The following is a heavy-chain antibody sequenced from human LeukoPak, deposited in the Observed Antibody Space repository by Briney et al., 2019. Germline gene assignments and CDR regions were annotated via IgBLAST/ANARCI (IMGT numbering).Heavy chain of an antibody. Sequence: GGSLRLSCTASGFTFGDYAMSWVRQAPGKGLEWVSGISWNSGSIGYADSVKGRFTISRDNAKNSLYLQMNSLRAEDTALYYCAKAGSYGAGREYYFDYWGQGTLVTVSS. V-gene: IGHV3-9*01. CDR2: ISWNSGSI. J-gene: IGHJ4*02. CDR1: GFTFGDYA. D-gene: IGHD5-18*01. CDR3: AKAGSYGAGREYYFDY.